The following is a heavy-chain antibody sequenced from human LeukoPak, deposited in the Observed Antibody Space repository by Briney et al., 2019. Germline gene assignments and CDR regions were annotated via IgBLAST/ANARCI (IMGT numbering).Heavy chain of an antibody. D-gene: IGHD5-24*01. V-gene: IGHV3-21*01. CDR2: ISSSSSYI. Sequence: GGSLRLSCAASGFTFSSYSMNWVRQAPGKGLEWVSSISSSSSYIYYADSVKGRFTISRDNAKNSLYLQMNSLRAEDTAVYFCARDGGHGYSVNWFDPWGQGTLVTVSS. CDR1: GFTFSSYS. CDR3: ARDGGHGYSVNWFDP. J-gene: IGHJ5*02.